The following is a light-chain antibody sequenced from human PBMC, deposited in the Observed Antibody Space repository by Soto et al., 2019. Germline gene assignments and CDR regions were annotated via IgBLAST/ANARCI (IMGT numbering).Light chain of an antibody. CDR2: RNN. CDR1: SSNIGGDT. J-gene: IGLJ3*02. Sequence: QSALTQPPSASGTPGQRVTISCSGSSSNIGGDTVNWYYQLPGTAPKVLIYRNNQRPSGVPDRFSGSKSGTSASLAISGLQSEDEGDYYCSAWDDSLNGWVFGGGTQLTVL. V-gene: IGLV1-44*01. CDR3: SAWDDSLNGWV.